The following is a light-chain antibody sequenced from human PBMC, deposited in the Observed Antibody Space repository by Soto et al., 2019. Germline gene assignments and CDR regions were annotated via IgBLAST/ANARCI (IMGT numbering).Light chain of an antibody. J-gene: IGKJ2*01. CDR1: QSVSSY. CDR3: QQPYT. CDR2: DAS. V-gene: IGKV3-11*01. Sequence: EIVLTQSPATLSSPGERATLSCRASQSVSSYLAWYQQKPGQAPRLLIYDASNRATGIPARFSGSGSGTDFTLTISSLEPEDFAVYYCQQPYTFGQGTKLEIK.